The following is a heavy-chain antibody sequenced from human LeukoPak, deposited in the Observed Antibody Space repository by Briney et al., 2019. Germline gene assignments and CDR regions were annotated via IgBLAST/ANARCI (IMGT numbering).Heavy chain of an antibody. CDR2: ISAYNGNT. CDR3: ATSPGYSSSWSRFDY. J-gene: IGHJ4*02. Sequence: ASVKVSCKASGYTFTSYAMHWVRQAPGQRLEWMGWISAYNGNTNYAQKLQGRVTMTTDTSTSTAYMELRSLRSDDTAVYYCATSPGYSSSWSRFDYWGQGTLVTVSS. V-gene: IGHV1-18*01. D-gene: IGHD6-13*01. CDR1: GYTFTSYA.